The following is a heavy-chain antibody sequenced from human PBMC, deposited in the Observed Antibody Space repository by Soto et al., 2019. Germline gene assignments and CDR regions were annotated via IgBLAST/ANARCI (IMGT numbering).Heavy chain of an antibody. V-gene: IGHV3-15*07. CDR1: GFTFSSYG. D-gene: IGHD6-13*01. CDR3: SSSWYDIGAFDI. J-gene: IGHJ3*02. CDR2: IKSKTDGGTT. Sequence: GGSLRLSCAASGFTFSSYGMHWVRQAPGEGLEWVGRIKSKTDGGTTDYAAPAKGRFTIPSADSQNTLYLQMTSLKTEDTAVYYCSSSWYDIGAFDIWGQGTMVTVSS.